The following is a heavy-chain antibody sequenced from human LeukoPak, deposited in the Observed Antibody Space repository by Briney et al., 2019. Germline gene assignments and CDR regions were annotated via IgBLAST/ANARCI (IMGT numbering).Heavy chain of an antibody. CDR1: GGSFSGYY. J-gene: IGHJ3*02. V-gene: IGHV4-34*01. D-gene: IGHD3-10*01. CDR3: ARGAPNAFDI. Sequence: SETLSLTCAVYGGSFSGYYWSWIRQPPGKGLEWIGEINHSGSTNYNPSLKSRVTISVDTSKNQFSLKLSSVTAADTAVYYRARGAPNAFDIWGQGTMVTVSS. CDR2: INHSGST.